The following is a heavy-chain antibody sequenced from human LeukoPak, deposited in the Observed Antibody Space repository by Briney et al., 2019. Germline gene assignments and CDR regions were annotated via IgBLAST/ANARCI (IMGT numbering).Heavy chain of an antibody. D-gene: IGHD3-22*01. V-gene: IGHV1-2*02. CDR2: INPNSGGT. CDR3: ARDVVEHDSSGYYYWFDP. CDR1: GYTFTGYY. J-gene: IGHJ5*02. Sequence: ASVKVSCKASGYTFTGYYMHWVRQAPGQGLEWMGWINPNSGGTNYAQKFQGRVTMTRDTSISTAYMELSRLRSDDTAVYYCARDVVEHDSSGYYYWFDPWGQGTLVTVSS.